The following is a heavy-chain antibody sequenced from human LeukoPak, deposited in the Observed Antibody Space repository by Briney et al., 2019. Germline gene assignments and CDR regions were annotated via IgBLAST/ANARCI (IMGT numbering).Heavy chain of an antibody. CDR1: GFTFSSYW. J-gene: IGHJ4*02. D-gene: IGHD3-10*01. CDR2: ISSSSSTI. CDR3: ARALPNYYGSGSYDY. V-gene: IGHV3-48*01. Sequence: GGSLRLSCAASGFTFSSYWMHWVRQVPGKGLEWVSYISSSSSTIYYADSVKGRFTISRDNAKNSLYLQMNSLRAEDTAVYYCARALPNYYGSGSYDYWGQGTLVTVSS.